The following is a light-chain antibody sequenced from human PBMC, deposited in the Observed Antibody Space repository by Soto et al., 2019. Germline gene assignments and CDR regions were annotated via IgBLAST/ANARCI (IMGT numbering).Light chain of an antibody. CDR2: AAS. CDR3: QQSYSSPPT. J-gene: IGKJ1*01. V-gene: IGKV1-39*01. CDR1: QSISNH. Sequence: DLQMTQSPSSLSASVEDRVIITCRASQSISNHLNWYQQKPGKAPKLLIFAASSLQSGVPSRFSGSRSVPDFTLTISSLQPEDFATYYCQQSYSSPPTFGQRTKVQIK.